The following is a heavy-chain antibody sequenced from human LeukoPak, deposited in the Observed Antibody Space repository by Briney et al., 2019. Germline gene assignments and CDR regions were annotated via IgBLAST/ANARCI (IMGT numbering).Heavy chain of an antibody. D-gene: IGHD1-14*01. CDR3: AKPERSDY. Sequence: AGGSLRLSCAASGFTFSNYVMSWVRQAPGKGLEWVATIGTSGVSTNYADSVKGRVTISRDNSRSTLYLQMNSLRADDTAVYYCAKPERSDYWGQGTLVTVSS. CDR1: GFTFSNYV. J-gene: IGHJ4*02. V-gene: IGHV3-23*01. CDR2: IGTSGVST.